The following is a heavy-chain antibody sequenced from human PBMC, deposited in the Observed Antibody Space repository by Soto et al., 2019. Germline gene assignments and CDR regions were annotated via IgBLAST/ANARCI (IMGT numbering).Heavy chain of an antibody. D-gene: IGHD3-22*01. Sequence: SVKVSCKASGGTFSSYAISWVRQAPGQGLEWMGGIIPIFGTANYAQKFQGRVTITADESTSTAYMELSSLRSEDTAVYYCARGTYYYDSSGYYKTRAEYFQHWGQGXLVTVYS. CDR2: IIPIFGTA. V-gene: IGHV1-69*13. CDR3: ARGTYYYDSSGYYKTRAEYFQH. CDR1: GGTFSSYA. J-gene: IGHJ1*01.